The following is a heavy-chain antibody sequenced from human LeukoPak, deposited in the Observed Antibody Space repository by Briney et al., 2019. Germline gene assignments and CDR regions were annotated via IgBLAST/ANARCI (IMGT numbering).Heavy chain of an antibody. CDR1: GFTFSSYA. J-gene: IGHJ4*02. CDR3: ARDRGSSSFLDFFFDY. V-gene: IGHV3-30-3*01. CDR2: ISYDGSNK. Sequence: GGSLRLSCAASGFTFSSYAMHWVRQAPGKGLEWVAVISYDGSNKYYADSVKGRFTISRDNSKNTLYLQMNSLRAEDTAVYYCARDRGSSSFLDFFFDYWGQGTLVTVSS. D-gene: IGHD6-13*01.